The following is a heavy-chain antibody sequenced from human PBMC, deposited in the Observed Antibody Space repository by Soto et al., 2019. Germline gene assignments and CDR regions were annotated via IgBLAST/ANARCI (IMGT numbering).Heavy chain of an antibody. V-gene: IGHV3-30-3*01. CDR3: ARDSSLGMDV. Sequence: PGGSLRLSCAASGFTFSSYAMHWVRQAPGKGLEWVAVISYDGSNKYYADSVKGRFTISRDNSKNTLYLQMNSLRAEDTAVYYCARDSSLGMDVWGQGTTVTVSS. CDR1: GFTFSSYA. CDR2: ISYDGSNK. D-gene: IGHD6-13*01. J-gene: IGHJ6*02.